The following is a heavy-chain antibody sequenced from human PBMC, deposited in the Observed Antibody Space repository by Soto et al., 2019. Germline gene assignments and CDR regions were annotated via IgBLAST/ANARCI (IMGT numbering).Heavy chain of an antibody. J-gene: IGHJ4*02. CDR3: ARGGIH. CDR1: GYTFNSHE. V-gene: IGHV3-48*03. CDR2: ISGSGTT. Sequence: PGGSLRLSCVASGYTFNSHEMNWIRQTPGKGLEWISYISGSGTTKYADSVKGRFTISRDNAHKSIYLEMNSLRVEDTGVYYCARGGIHWGQGALVTVSS. D-gene: IGHD6-13*01.